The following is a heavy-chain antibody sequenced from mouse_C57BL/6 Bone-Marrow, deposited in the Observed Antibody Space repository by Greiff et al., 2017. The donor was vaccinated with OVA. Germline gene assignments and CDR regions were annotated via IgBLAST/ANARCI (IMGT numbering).Heavy chain of an antibody. J-gene: IGHJ4*01. D-gene: IGHD2-4*01. V-gene: IGHV1-5*01. Sequence: EVQLQESGTVLARPGASVKMSCKTSGYTFTSYWMHWVKQRPGQGLEWIGAIYPGNSDTSYNQKFKGKAKLTAVTSASTAYMELSSLTNEDSAVYYCARDDYDDGYYAMDYWGQGTSVTVSS. CDR1: GYTFTSYW. CDR3: ARDDYDDGYYAMDY. CDR2: IYPGNSDT.